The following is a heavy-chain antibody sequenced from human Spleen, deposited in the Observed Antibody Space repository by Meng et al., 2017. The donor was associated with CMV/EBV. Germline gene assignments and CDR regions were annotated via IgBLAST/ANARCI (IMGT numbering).Heavy chain of an antibody. CDR2: IWYDGSNK. Sequence: LFCAASRFTFSSYGMHWVRQAPGKGLEWVAVIWYDGSNKYYADSVKGRFTISRDNSKNTLYLQMNSLRAEDTAVYYCAAGGPPPYDYWGQGTLVTVSS. CDR1: RFTFSSYG. V-gene: IGHV3-33*01. J-gene: IGHJ4*02. CDR3: AAGGPPPYDY. D-gene: IGHD3-10*01.